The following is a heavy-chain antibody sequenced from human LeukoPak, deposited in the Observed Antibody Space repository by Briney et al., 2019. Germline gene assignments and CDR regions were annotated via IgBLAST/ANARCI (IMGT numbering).Heavy chain of an antibody. CDR2: INAGNGNT. Sequence: GSSVKVSCKASGGTFSSYAISWVRQAPGQRLEWMGWINAGNGNTKYSQKFQGRVTITRDTSASTAYMELSSLRSEDTAVYYCARGWEPYYFDYWGQGTLVTVSS. D-gene: IGHD1-26*01. CDR1: GGTFSSYA. V-gene: IGHV1-3*01. J-gene: IGHJ4*02. CDR3: ARGWEPYYFDY.